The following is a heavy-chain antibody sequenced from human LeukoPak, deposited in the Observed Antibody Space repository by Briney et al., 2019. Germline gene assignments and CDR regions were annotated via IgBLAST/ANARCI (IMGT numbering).Heavy chain of an antibody. Sequence: ASVTVSCTASGYTFTSYGISWVRQAPGQGLEWMGIINPSGGSTSYAQKFQGRVTMTRDTSTSTVYMELSSLRSEDTAVYYCARDWDSSSWADYWGQGTLVTVSS. V-gene: IGHV1-46*01. J-gene: IGHJ4*02. D-gene: IGHD6-13*01. CDR1: GYTFTSYG. CDR2: INPSGGST. CDR3: ARDWDSSSWADY.